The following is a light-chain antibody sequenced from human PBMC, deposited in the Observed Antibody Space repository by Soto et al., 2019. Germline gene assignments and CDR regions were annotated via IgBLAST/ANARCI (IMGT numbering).Light chain of an antibody. V-gene: IGKV3-20*01. CDR1: QSVSNKY. Sequence: EIVLTQSPGTLSLSPGERATLSCTASQSVSNKYLAWYQQKPGQAPRLLIYGASIRSTGIPDRFSGSGSGTDFTLTINRLEPEDFAVYYCQQYGTSPRAFGQGTKVEIK. CDR2: GAS. J-gene: IGKJ1*01. CDR3: QQYGTSPRA.